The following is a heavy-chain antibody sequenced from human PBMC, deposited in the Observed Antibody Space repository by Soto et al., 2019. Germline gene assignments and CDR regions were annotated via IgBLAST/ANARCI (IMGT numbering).Heavy chain of an antibody. CDR1: CGSINNDGSF. CDR2: IYYSGTT. J-gene: IGHJ5*02. D-gene: IGHD2-15*01. CDR3: ARETKTYCPGGSCNWFDP. Sequence: QVQLQESGPRLVKPSQTLSLTCSVSCGSINNDGSFWAWIRQSPGKGLEWIGYIYYSGTTYYNPSLRSRLSISVDTSKNQFSLKLTSVTAADTALYYCARETKTYCPGGSCNWFDPWGQGILVSVSS. V-gene: IGHV4-31*03.